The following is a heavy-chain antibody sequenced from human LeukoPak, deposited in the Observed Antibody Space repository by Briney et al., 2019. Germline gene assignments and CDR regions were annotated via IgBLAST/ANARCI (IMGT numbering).Heavy chain of an antibody. Sequence: GGSLRLSCAASGFTFSSYAMSWVRQAPGKGLEWVSAMSGSAYSTYYADSVKGRFTISRDNSKNTLYLHMNSLRAEDTAVYHCAKDIVEIATSPLLFDYWGQGTLVTVSS. V-gene: IGHV3-23*01. CDR2: MSGSAYST. D-gene: IGHD5-24*01. CDR3: AKDIVEIATSPLLFDY. CDR1: GFTFSSYA. J-gene: IGHJ4*02.